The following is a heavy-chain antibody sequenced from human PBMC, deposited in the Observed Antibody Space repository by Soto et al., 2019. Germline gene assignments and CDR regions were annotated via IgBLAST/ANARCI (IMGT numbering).Heavy chain of an antibody. J-gene: IGHJ6*02. Sequence: QVQLVESGGGVVQPGRSLRLSCAASGFTFSSYAMHWVRQAPGKGLEWVAVISYDGSNKYYADSVKGRFTISRDNSKNTLYLQMNSLRAEETAVYYCARDRGYYYYGMDVGGQGTPVTVSS. CDR1: GFTFSSYA. CDR3: ARDRGYYYYGMDV. CDR2: ISYDGSNK. V-gene: IGHV3-30-3*01. D-gene: IGHD3-10*01.